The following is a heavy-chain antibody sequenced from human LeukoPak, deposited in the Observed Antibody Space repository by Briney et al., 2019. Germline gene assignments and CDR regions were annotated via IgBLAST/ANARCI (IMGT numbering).Heavy chain of an antibody. CDR2: IYTSGST. Sequence: SETLSLTCTVSGGSISSYYWSWIRQPAGKGLEWIGRIYTSGSTNYNPSLKSRVTMSVDTSKNQFSLKLSSVTAADTAVYYCARDSIDQLLSHYYYYMDVWGKGTTVTVSS. CDR1: GGSISSYY. CDR3: ARDSIDQLLSHYYYYMDV. J-gene: IGHJ6*03. D-gene: IGHD2-2*01. V-gene: IGHV4-4*07.